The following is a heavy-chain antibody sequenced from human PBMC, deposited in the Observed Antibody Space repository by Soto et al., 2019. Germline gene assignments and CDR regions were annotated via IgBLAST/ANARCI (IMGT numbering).Heavy chain of an antibody. Sequence: HGASLKISCKGSGYSFTSYWIGWVRQMPGKGLEWMGIIYPGDSDTRYSPSFQGQVTISADKSISTAYLQWSSLKASDTAMYYCARGPQLVRNWFDPWGQGTLVTVSS. CDR3: ARGPQLVRNWFDP. CDR2: IYPGDSDT. J-gene: IGHJ5*02. V-gene: IGHV5-51*01. CDR1: GYSFTSYW. D-gene: IGHD6-13*01.